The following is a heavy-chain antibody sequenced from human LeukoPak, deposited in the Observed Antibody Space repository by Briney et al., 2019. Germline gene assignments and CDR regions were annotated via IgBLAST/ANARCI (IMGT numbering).Heavy chain of an antibody. CDR1: GYTFTNYG. D-gene: IGHD3-22*01. V-gene: IGHV1-18*01. J-gene: IGHJ4*02. Sequence: ASVKVSCKASGYTFTNYGIGWVRQAPGQGLEWMGWISLKNGDINYAQEVRGRVTMTTDTSTNPAYMELWSLTSDDTAVYYCAKSAASSGYFLPFDYWGQGTPVIVSS. CDR3: AKSAASSGYFLPFDY. CDR2: ISLKNGDI.